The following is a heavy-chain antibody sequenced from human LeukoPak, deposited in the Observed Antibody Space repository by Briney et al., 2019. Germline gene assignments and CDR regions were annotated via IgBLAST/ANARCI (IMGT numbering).Heavy chain of an antibody. V-gene: IGHV3-49*03. Sequence: GGSLRLSCTASGFTFGDYAMSWFRQAPGKGLEWVGFIRSKAYGGTTEYAASVKGRFTISRDDSKSIAYLQMNSLKTEDTAVYYCAKDFYDSSGSRYDYWGQGTLVTVSS. CDR3: AKDFYDSSGSRYDY. J-gene: IGHJ4*02. CDR2: IRSKAYGGTT. D-gene: IGHD3-22*01. CDR1: GFTFGDYA.